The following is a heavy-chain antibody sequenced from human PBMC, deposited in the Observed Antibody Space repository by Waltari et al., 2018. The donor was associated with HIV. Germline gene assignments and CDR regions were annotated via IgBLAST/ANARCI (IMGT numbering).Heavy chain of an antibody. Sequence: QVQLVQSGAEVKKPGASVKVSCSASGYTFAGYYIHWVRQAPGPGLEWMGWIDPKSGGTKYAQKFQGRVTMTRDTSISTAYMELSRLRSDDTAVYYCVRGTLTLDYWGQGTLVTVSS. D-gene: IGHD1-1*01. CDR2: IDPKSGGT. V-gene: IGHV1-2*02. CDR1: GYTFAGYY. CDR3: VRGTLTLDY. J-gene: IGHJ4*02.